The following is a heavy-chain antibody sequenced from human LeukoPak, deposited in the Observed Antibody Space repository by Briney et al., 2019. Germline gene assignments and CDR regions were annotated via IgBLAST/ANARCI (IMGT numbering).Heavy chain of an antibody. CDR2: ISAYNGNT. CDR1: GYTFTSDG. CDR3: ARDDSDLGYCSGGSCSFDY. Sequence: ASVKVSCKXSGYTFTSDGISWVRQAPGQGLEWMGRISAYNGNTNYARKLQGRVTMTTDTSTSTAYMELRSLRSDDTAVYYCARDDSDLGYCSGGSCSFDYWGQGTLVTVSS. J-gene: IGHJ4*02. V-gene: IGHV1-18*01. D-gene: IGHD2-15*01.